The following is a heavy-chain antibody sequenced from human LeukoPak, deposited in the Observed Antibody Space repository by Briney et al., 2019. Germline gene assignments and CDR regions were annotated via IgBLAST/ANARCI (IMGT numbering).Heavy chain of an antibody. Sequence: PSETLSLTCTVSGGSINDYFWSWIRQPPGKGLEWIGYIYYSGSPNYNPSLNSRVTMSLDTSKNQFSLKLSSVTAADTAVYYCATGVDWLYYFDYWGQGTLVTVSS. CDR1: GGSINDYF. CDR2: IYYSGSP. CDR3: ATGVDWLYYFDY. J-gene: IGHJ4*02. V-gene: IGHV4-59*01. D-gene: IGHD3/OR15-3a*01.